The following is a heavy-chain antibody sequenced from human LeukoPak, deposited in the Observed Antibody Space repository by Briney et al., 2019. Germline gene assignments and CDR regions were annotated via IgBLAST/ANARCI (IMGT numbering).Heavy chain of an antibody. CDR1: GYTFTSYG. D-gene: IGHD3-22*01. J-gene: IGHJ4*02. CDR2: ISAYNGNT. V-gene: IGHV1-18*01. Sequence: GASVKVSRKASGYTFTSYGISWVRQAPGQGLEWMGWISAYNGNTNYAQKLQGRVTMTTDTSTSTAYMELRSLRSDDTAVYYCARLRYYYDSSGPAPFDYWGQGTLVTVSS. CDR3: ARLRYYYDSSGPAPFDY.